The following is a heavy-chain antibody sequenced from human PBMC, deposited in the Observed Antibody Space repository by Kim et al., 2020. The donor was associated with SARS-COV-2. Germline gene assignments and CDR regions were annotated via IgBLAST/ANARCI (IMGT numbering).Heavy chain of an antibody. Sequence: RKSRVTISVDTSKNQFSLKLSSVTAADTAVYYCARRRTRRSGYDSPWFDPWGQGTLVTVSS. J-gene: IGHJ5*02. V-gene: IGHV4-39*01. CDR3: ARRRTRRSGYDSPWFDP. D-gene: IGHD5-12*01.